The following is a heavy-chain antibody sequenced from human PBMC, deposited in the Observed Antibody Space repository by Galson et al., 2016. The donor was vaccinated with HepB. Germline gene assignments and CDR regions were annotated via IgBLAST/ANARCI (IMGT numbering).Heavy chain of an antibody. V-gene: IGHV3-11*05. D-gene: IGHD2-15*01. Sequence: LRLSCAASGFTFSDYYMSWIRQAPGKGLEWVSYISSSSSYTNHADSVKGRFTISRDNAKNSLYLQMNSLRAEDTAVYYCARDSKRYCSGGSCYYYWGQGTLVTASS. CDR1: GFTFSDYY. J-gene: IGHJ4*02. CDR3: ARDSKRYCSGGSCYYY. CDR2: ISSSSSYT.